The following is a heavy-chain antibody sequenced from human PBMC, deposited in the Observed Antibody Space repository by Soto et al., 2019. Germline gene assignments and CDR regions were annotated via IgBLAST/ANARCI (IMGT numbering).Heavy chain of an antibody. CDR2: IWFDGTIG. V-gene: IGHV3-33*08. Sequence: GGSLRLSCEAFGFTFSSYAMHWVRQAPGKGLEWVAIIWFDGTIGYHEDSVEGRFTISRDNSKNMLYLQMDSLRAEDTAVYYCARDGLHHPGSGSNYNPGWHNGMDVWGQGTTVTVSS. CDR3: ARDGLHHPGSGSNYNPGWHNGMDV. D-gene: IGHD3-10*01. J-gene: IGHJ6*02. CDR1: GFTFSSYA.